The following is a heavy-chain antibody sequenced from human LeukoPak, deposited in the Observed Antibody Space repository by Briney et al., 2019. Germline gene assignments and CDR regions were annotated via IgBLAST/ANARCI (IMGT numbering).Heavy chain of an antibody. D-gene: IGHD3-10*01. J-gene: IGHJ4*02. CDR2: ISSSSSTI. V-gene: IGHV3-48*01. CDR1: GFTFSSYS. Sequence: PGGSLRLSCAASGFTFSSYSMNWVRQAPGKGLEWVSYISSSSSTIYYADSVKGRFTISRDNSKNTLYLQMNSLRAEDTAVYYCAKDPVPGELWGQGTLVTVSS. CDR3: AKDPVPGEL.